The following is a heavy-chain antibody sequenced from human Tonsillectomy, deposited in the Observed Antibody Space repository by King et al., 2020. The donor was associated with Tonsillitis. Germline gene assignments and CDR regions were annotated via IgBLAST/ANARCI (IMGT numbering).Heavy chain of an antibody. CDR3: ARGLGAFDI. CDR2: IWYDGSNK. CDR1: GFTFSSYG. J-gene: IGHJ3*02. Sequence: VQLVESGGGVVQPGRSLRLSCAASGFTFSSYGMHWVRQAPGKGLEWVAVIWYDGSNKYYADSVKGRFTISRDNSKNTRYLQMNSLRAEDTAVYYCARGLGAFDIWGQGTMVTVSS. D-gene: IGHD3-16*01. V-gene: IGHV3-33*08.